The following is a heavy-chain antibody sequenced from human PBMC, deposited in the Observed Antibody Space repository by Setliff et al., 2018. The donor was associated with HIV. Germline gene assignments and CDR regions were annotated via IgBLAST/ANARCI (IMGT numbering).Heavy chain of an antibody. D-gene: IGHD6-6*01. Sequence: GESLKISCKGSACTFSTYWVGWVRQMPGKGLEWMGIIYPGDSDTIYSPSFQGQVAISADKSITTAYLRWSRLKASDTAMYYCARHRHSSSFLIENFDSWGQGTLVTVSS. CDR2: IYPGDSDT. J-gene: IGHJ4*02. V-gene: IGHV5-51*01. CDR1: ACTFSTYW. CDR3: ARHRHSSSFLIENFDS.